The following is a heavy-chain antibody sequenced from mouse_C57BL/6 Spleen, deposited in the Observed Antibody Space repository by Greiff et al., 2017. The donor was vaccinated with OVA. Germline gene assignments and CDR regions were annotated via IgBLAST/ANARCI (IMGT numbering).Heavy chain of an antibody. J-gene: IGHJ1*03. CDR1: GYSITSGYY. CDR2: ISYDGSN. CDR3: ARHYYSKGYFDV. Sequence: EVKLMESGPGLVKPSQSLSLTCSVTGYSITSGYYWNWIRQFPGNKLEWMGYISYDGSNNYNPSLKNRISITRDTSKNQFFLKLNSVTTEDTATYYCARHYYSKGYFDVWGTGTTVTVSS. V-gene: IGHV3-6*01. D-gene: IGHD2-5*01.